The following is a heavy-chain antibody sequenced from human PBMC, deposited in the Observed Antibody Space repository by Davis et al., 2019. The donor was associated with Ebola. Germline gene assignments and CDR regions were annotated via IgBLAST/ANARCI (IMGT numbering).Heavy chain of an antibody. CDR2: MNPNSGNT. V-gene: IGHV1-8*01. CDR1: GYTFTSYD. CDR3: ARAPTWSQINYYCFDD. J-gene: IGHJ4*02. D-gene: IGHD3-10*01. Sequence: ASVTVSCKASGYTFTSYDINWVRQATGQGLEWMGWMNPNSGNTGYAQKFQGRVTLTRNTSISTAYMELSSLRSEDTAVYYCARAPTWSQINYYCFDDWGQGTLVTVSS.